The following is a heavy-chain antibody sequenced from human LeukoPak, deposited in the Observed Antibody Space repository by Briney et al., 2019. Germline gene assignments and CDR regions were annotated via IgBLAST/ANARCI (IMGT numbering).Heavy chain of an antibody. Sequence: PGESLKISCKGSGYYFTKYWIAWVRQMPGKGLEWMGIIYPGDSDTRYSPSFQGQVTISADKSISTAYLQWSSLKASDTAMYYCARLTVEMGEAPPDYWGQGTLVTVSS. V-gene: IGHV5-51*01. CDR3: ARLTVEMGEAPPDY. CDR2: IYPGDSDT. J-gene: IGHJ4*02. CDR1: GYYFTKYW. D-gene: IGHD5-24*01.